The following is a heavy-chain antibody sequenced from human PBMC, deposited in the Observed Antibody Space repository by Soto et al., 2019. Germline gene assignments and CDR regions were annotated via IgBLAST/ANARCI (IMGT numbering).Heavy chain of an antibody. J-gene: IGHJ5*02. D-gene: IGHD4-17*01. V-gene: IGHV1-18*01. Sequence: GASVKVSCKASGYTFTSYGISWVRQAPGQGLEWMGWISGYNGNTNLAQKLQGRVTMTTDTPTSTAFMELRSLRSDDTAVYYCARGIKYGDYLRWFDPWGPGTLVTVSS. CDR3: ARGIKYGDYLRWFDP. CDR2: ISGYNGNT. CDR1: GYTFTSYG.